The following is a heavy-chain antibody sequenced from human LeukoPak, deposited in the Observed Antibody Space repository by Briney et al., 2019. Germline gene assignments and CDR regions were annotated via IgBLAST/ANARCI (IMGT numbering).Heavy chain of an antibody. Sequence: ASVKVSCKASGYTFTGYYMHWVRQAPGQGLEWMGWINPNSGGTNYAQKFQGRVTMTRDTSISTAYMELSRLRSDDTAAYYCASEPVEYSSSNYWGQGTLVTVSS. CDR3: ASEPVEYSSSNY. CDR2: INPNSGGT. J-gene: IGHJ4*02. CDR1: GYTFTGYY. D-gene: IGHD6-6*01. V-gene: IGHV1-2*02.